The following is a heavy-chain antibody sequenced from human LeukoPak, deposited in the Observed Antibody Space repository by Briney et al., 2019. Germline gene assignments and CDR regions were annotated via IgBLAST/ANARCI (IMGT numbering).Heavy chain of an antibody. J-gene: IGHJ5*02. CDR2: IYHSGST. V-gene: IGHV4-38-2*02. D-gene: IGHD3-10*01. Sequence: SETLSLTCTVSGYSISSGYYWGWIRQPPGKGLEWIGSIYHSGSTYYNPSLKSRVTISVDTSKNQFSLKLSSVTAADTAVYYCASLWFGEQPDLNWFDPWGQGTLVTVSS. CDR3: ASLWFGEQPDLNWFDP. CDR1: GYSISSGYY.